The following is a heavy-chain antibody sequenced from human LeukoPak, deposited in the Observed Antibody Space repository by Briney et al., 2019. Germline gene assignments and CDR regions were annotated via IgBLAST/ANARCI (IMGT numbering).Heavy chain of an antibody. D-gene: IGHD6-25*01. V-gene: IGHV3-23*01. Sequence: GGSLRLSCAASGFTFSTSGLTFSNYAMSWVRQAPGKGLEWVSGIGDTGLSTYYADSVKGRFTISRDNSKNTVYLQMNRLRAGDTAIYYCAKPRTGYYDVFDTWGPGMVITVSS. CDR1: GFTFSTSGLTFSNYA. CDR3: AKPRTGYYDVFDT. J-gene: IGHJ3*02. CDR2: IGDTGLST.